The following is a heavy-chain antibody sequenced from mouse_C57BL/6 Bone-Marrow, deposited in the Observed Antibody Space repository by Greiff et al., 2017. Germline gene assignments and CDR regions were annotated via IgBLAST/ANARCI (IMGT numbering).Heavy chain of an antibody. Sequence: QVQLKESGAELVRPGASVKLSCKASGYTFTDYYINWVKQRPGQGLEWIARIYPGSGNTYYNEKFKGKATLTAEKSSSTAYMQLSSLTSEDSAVYFCAKGIYDGYRYWYFDVWGTGTTVTVSS. CDR1: GYTFTDYY. V-gene: IGHV1-76*01. CDR2: IYPGSGNT. J-gene: IGHJ1*03. D-gene: IGHD2-3*01. CDR3: AKGIYDGYRYWYFDV.